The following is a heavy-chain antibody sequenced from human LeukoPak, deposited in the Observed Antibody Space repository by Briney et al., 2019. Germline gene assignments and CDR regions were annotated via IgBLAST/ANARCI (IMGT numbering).Heavy chain of an antibody. CDR2: VHYSGNT. D-gene: IGHD3-22*01. Sequence: SETLSLTCTVSIGSISSLYWSWIRQPPGRGLEWIGYVHYSGNTNYNPSLQSRVTVSVDSSKNQFSLKLSSVTAADTAVYYCVGAKQWLSFDIWGQGTMVTVSS. CDR3: VGAKQWLSFDI. V-gene: IGHV4-59*08. CDR1: IGSISSLY. J-gene: IGHJ3*02.